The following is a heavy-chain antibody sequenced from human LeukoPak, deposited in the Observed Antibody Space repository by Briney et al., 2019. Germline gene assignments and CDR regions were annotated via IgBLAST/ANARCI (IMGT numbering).Heavy chain of an antibody. V-gene: IGHV4-39*07. CDR2: IYYSGST. CDR3: ARELIAAPVLSAFDI. CDR1: GGSISSSSYY. J-gene: IGHJ3*02. D-gene: IGHD6-6*01. Sequence: SETLSLTCTVSGGSISSSSYYWGWIRQPPGKGLEWIGTIYYSGSTYYNPSLKSRVTISVDTSKNQVSLKLYSVTAADTAVYYCARELIAAPVLSAFDIWGQGTMVTVSS.